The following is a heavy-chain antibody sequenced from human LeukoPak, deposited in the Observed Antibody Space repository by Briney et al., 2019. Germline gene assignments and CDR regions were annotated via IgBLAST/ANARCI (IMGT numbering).Heavy chain of an antibody. CDR2: ITTGSNTI. CDR1: GFTFSSYS. CDR3: ARDRMGGSFDY. V-gene: IGHV3-48*01. Sequence: PGGSLRLSCAASGFTFSSYSMNWVRQAPGKGLEWVSFITTGSNTIYYADSLKGRFTISRDNAKNSLYLQMNSLRAEDTAVYYCARDRMGGSFDYWGQGTLVTVSS. D-gene: IGHD2-15*01. J-gene: IGHJ4*02.